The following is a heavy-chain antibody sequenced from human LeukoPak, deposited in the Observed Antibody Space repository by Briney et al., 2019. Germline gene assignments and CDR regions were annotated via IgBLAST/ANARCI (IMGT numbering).Heavy chain of an antibody. D-gene: IGHD3-16*02. CDR2: ISGSGGST. V-gene: IGHV3-23*01. J-gene: IGHJ4*02. Sequence: GGSLRLSCAASGFTFSSYAMSWVRQAPGKGLEWVSAISGSGGSTYYADSVKGRFTISRDNSKNTLYLQMNSLRAEDTAVYYCAKVGVTFGGVIVRYFGYWGQGTLVTVSS. CDR1: GFTFSSYA. CDR3: AKVGVTFGGVIVRYFGY.